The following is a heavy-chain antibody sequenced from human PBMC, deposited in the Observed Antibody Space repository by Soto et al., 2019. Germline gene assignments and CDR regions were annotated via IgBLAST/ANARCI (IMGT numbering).Heavy chain of an antibody. CDR1: GVTVSSDAYY. D-gene: IGHD3-16*02. V-gene: IGHV4-31*03. CDR2: IYHTGST. Sequence: SETLSLTFTVSGVTVSSDAYYWSWIRQHPGKGLEWIGNIYHTGSTYYSPSLKSRVVISLDTSNNQFSLTLTSVTAADTAVYYCARYRFSGNKWSKFHFWGRGTLVPVS. J-gene: IGHJ4*02. CDR3: ARYRFSGNKWSKFHF.